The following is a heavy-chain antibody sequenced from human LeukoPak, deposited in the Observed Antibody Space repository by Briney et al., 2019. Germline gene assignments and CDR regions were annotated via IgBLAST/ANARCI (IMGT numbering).Heavy chain of an antibody. CDR3: ARGAPYYDFWSGYYDYNWSDP. CDR1: GYSFTSYG. J-gene: IGHJ5*02. D-gene: IGHD3-3*01. Sequence: GASVKVSCKAFGYSFTSYGISWVRQAPGQGLEWMGWISGYNGNRKYAQKLQGRVTMTTDTPTSIAYMELRSLRSDDTAVYYCARGAPYYDFWSGYYDYNWSDPWGQGTLVTVSS. CDR2: ISGYNGNR. V-gene: IGHV1-18*01.